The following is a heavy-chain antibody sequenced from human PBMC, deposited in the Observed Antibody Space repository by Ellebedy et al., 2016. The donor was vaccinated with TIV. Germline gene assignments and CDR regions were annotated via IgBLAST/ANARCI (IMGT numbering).Heavy chain of an antibody. J-gene: IGHJ6*02. D-gene: IGHD1-26*01. Sequence: GESLKISCKGSGYTFTNHWIAWVRQMPGKGIEWMGIIDPGDSDARYNPSFEGQVTISADKSVTTAYLRLSSLKTSEPATYYCARHSHYLFYFNGMDVWGQGTTVTVSS. CDR3: ARHSHYLFYFNGMDV. CDR1: GYTFTNHW. V-gene: IGHV5-51*01. CDR2: IDPGDSDA.